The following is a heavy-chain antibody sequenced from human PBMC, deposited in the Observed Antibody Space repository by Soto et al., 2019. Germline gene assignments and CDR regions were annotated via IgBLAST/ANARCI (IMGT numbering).Heavy chain of an antibody. J-gene: IGHJ3*01. Sequence: QITLKESGPTEVKPTETLALTCTFSGFSLATKGVGVGWVRQPPGGALEWIAVIYWEDDRRYNPSLEARLRITKDTSNNQVVLTMTDMDFVDTATFYCAHLTITYGGVVGDESFDVWGQGAVVTVSS. CDR3: AHLTITYGGVVGDESFDV. V-gene: IGHV2-5*02. CDR1: GFSLATKGVG. D-gene: IGHD3-16*02. CDR2: IYWEDDR.